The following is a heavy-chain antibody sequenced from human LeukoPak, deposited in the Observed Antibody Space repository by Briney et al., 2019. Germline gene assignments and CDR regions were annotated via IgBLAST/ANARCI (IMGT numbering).Heavy chain of an antibody. CDR2: IRSDGST. J-gene: IGHJ4*02. V-gene: IGHV3-53*01. D-gene: IGHD3-22*01. CDR1: GFIVSGKY. CDR3: ARDEYDISGYYYFDY. Sequence: PGGSLRLSCAASGFIVSGKYMSWVRQAPGKGLEWVSVIRSDGSTSYADSVKGRFTISRDNAKNSLYLQMDSLRAEDTAVYYCARDEYDISGYYYFDYWGQGTLVTVSS.